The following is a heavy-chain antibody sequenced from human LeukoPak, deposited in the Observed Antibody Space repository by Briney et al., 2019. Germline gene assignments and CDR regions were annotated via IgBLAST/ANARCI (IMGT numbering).Heavy chain of an antibody. CDR2: IIPIFGTA. Sequence: SVKVSCKASGGTFSSYAISWVRQAPGQGLEWMGGIIPIFGTANYAQKFQDRVTITTDESTSTAYMELSSLRSEDTAVYYCARLSVGIYGDYGDAFDIWGQGTMVTVSS. CDR3: ARLSVGIYGDYGDAFDI. J-gene: IGHJ3*02. D-gene: IGHD4-17*01. V-gene: IGHV1-69*05. CDR1: GGTFSSYA.